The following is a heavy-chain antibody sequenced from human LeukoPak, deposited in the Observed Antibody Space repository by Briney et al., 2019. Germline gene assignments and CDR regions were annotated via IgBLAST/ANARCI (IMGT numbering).Heavy chain of an antibody. Sequence: GGSLRLSCAASGFIVSSNYMSWVRQAPGKGLEWVSVIYSGGSTYYAESMKGRFTISRDNSKNTLYLQMNSLRAEDTAVYYCARGRPGYYFDYWGQGTLVTVSS. CDR1: GFIVSSNY. V-gene: IGHV3-53*01. CDR3: ARGRPGYYFDY. J-gene: IGHJ4*02. D-gene: IGHD6-25*01. CDR2: IYSGGST.